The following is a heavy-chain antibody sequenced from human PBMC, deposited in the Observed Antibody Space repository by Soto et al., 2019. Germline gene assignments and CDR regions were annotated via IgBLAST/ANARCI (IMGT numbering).Heavy chain of an antibody. CDR1: GDSISDNY. CDR2: MYYTGST. D-gene: IGHD4-17*01. V-gene: IGHV4-59*08. Sequence: PSETLSLTCTVSGDSISDNYWSWIRQPPGKTLEWIGYMYYTGSTNYNPSLKSRVTMSVDTSKNQFSLNLTSVAAADTAVYYCARCLLRGHWYFDLWGRGTLVTVSS. CDR3: ARCLLRGHWYFDL. J-gene: IGHJ2*01.